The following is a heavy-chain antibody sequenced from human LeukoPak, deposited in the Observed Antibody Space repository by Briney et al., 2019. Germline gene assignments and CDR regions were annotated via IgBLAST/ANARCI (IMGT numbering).Heavy chain of an antibody. CDR2: ISAYNGNT. Sequence: ASVKVSCKASGYTFTSYGISWVRQAPGQGLEWMGWISAYNGNTNYAQKLQGRVTMTTDTSTSTAYMELRSLRSDDTAVYYCARDGKQWLFYIASYYMDVWGKGTTVTVSS. V-gene: IGHV1-18*01. CDR3: ARDGKQWLFYIASYYMDV. D-gene: IGHD6-19*01. J-gene: IGHJ6*03. CDR1: GYTFTSYG.